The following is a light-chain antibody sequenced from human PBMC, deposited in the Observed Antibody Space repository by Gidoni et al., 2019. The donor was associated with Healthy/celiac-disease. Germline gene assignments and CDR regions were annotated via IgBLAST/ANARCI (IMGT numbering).Light chain of an antibody. Sequence: QSVLTQPPSVSDAPRQRVTISCSGNSSNIGNNAVNWYQQLPGKAPKLLIYDDDLLPSGVSDRFSGSKSGTSASLAISGLQSEDEADYYCAAWDDSLNGPVFGGGTKLTVL. J-gene: IGLJ3*02. CDR1: SSNIGNNA. CDR3: AAWDDSLNGPV. V-gene: IGLV1-36*01. CDR2: DDD.